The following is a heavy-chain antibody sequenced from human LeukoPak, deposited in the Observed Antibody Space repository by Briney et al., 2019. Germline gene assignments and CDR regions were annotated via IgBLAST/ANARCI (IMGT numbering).Heavy chain of an antibody. CDR2: IIPIFGTA. J-gene: IGHJ4*02. V-gene: IGHV1-69*05. CDR1: GGTFSSYA. Sequence: GASVKVSCKASGGTFSSYAISWVRQAPGQGLEWMGGIIPIFGTANYAQKFQGRVTITTDESTSTAYMELSSLRSEDTAVYYCARSRYDILTGYYYYFDYWGPGTLVTVSS. D-gene: IGHD3-9*01. CDR3: ARSRYDILTGYYYYFDY.